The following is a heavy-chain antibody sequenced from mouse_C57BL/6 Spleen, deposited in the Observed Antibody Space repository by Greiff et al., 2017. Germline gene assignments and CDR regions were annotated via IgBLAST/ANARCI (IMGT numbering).Heavy chain of an antibody. V-gene: IGHV1-82*01. Sequence: ESGPELVKPGASVKISCKASGYAFSSSWMNWVKQRPGKGLEWIGRIYPGDGDTNYNGKFKDKPTLTADKSSSKAYMQLSSLTSEDSAVYYCAREYDCYYVENAMDYWGQGTSVTVSS. J-gene: IGHJ4*01. CDR3: AREYDCYYVENAMDY. CDR2: IYPGDGDT. D-gene: IGHD2-3*01. CDR1: GYAFSSSW.